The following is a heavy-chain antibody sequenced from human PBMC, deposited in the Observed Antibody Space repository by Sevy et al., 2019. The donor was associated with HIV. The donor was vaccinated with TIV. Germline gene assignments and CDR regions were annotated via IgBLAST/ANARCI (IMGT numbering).Heavy chain of an antibody. V-gene: IGHV4-30-2*01. CDR1: GGSISSGGYS. J-gene: IGHJ5*02. CDR2: IYHSGGT. D-gene: IGHD1-1*01. Sequence: SETLSLTCAVSGGSISSGGYSWSWIRQPPGKGLEWIGYIYHSGGTYYNPSLKSRLTISVDRSKNQFSLNLSSVTAADTAVYYCARVATGTHHNNWFDPWGQGTLVTVSS. CDR3: ARVATGTHHNNWFDP.